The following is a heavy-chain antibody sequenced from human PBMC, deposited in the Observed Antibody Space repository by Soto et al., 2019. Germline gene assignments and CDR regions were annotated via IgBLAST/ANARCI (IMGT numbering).Heavy chain of an antibody. Sequence: SGTTLVNPTHTLTLTCTFSGFSLSTNAVGVGWIRQPPGKALEWLALIYWNDDKRYSPSLKSRLTITKDTSKNQVVLTMTNMDPVDTATYYCAHDNYDSSGYYPHDAFDIWGQGTMVTVSS. D-gene: IGHD3-22*01. CDR3: AHDNYDSSGYYPHDAFDI. CDR1: GFSLSTNAVG. J-gene: IGHJ3*02. V-gene: IGHV2-5*01. CDR2: IYWNDDK.